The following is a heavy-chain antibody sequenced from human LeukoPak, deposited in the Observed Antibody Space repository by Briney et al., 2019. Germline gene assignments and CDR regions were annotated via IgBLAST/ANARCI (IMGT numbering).Heavy chain of an antibody. V-gene: IGHV1-2*06. CDR3: ARETGTGPYYYYYMDV. D-gene: IGHD1-7*01. Sequence: ASVKVSCKASGYTFTGYHLHWVRQAPGHGLEWMGRINPNSGGTNPAQKFQDRVTMTRDTSISTAYMELSSLRSDDTAVYYCARETGTGPYYYYYMDVWGKGTTVTVSS. CDR2: INPNSGGT. J-gene: IGHJ6*03. CDR1: GYTFTGYH.